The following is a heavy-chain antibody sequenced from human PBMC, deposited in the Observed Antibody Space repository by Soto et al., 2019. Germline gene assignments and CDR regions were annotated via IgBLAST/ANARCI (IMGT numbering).Heavy chain of an antibody. CDR2: LNPYSGAT. V-gene: IGHV1-2*02. CDR1: GYPFSENH. CDR3: AAARRGTVSLLAD. Sequence: QVQLVQSGADVRKTGASVKVSCKASGYPFSENHIHWVRQAPGQGLEWMGWLNPYSGATKYAPKFQGRVTMSRDTSISPSYMEVNRLQYDGSGFYYCAAARRGTVSLLADWGQGPLVTVSS. D-gene: IGHD6-25*01. J-gene: IGHJ4*01.